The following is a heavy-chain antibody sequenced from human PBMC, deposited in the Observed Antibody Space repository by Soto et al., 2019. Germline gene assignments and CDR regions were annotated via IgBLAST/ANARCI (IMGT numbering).Heavy chain of an antibody. Sequence: SVKVSCKASGGTFSSYAISWVRQAPGQGLEWMGGIIPIFGTANYAQKFQGRVTITADKSTSTAYMELSSLRSEDTAVYYCARDFRGVAARPGDYGMDVWGQGTTVTVAS. J-gene: IGHJ6*02. CDR2: IIPIFGTA. D-gene: IGHD6-6*01. V-gene: IGHV1-69*06. CDR3: ARDFRGVAARPGDYGMDV. CDR1: GGTFSSYA.